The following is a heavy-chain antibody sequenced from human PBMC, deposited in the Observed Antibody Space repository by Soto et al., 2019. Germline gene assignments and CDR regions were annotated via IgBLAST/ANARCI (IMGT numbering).Heavy chain of an antibody. D-gene: IGHD4-17*01. Sequence: EVQLLESGGGLVQPGGCLRLSCAASGFTFSTYAMSWVRQAPGKGLEWVSAISASGESTDSADSVKGRFTISRDNCMNALYLQMSSLRIEDTAVYYCAHPRGYGVFDAYEIWGQGTMVTVSS. CDR3: AHPRGYGVFDAYEI. CDR2: ISASGEST. CDR1: GFTFSTYA. V-gene: IGHV3-23*01. J-gene: IGHJ3*02.